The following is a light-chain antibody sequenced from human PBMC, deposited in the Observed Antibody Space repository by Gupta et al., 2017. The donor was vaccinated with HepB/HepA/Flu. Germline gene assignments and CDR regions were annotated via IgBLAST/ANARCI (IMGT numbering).Light chain of an antibody. CDR3: SSYTGSNNWV. CDR1: SSDVGGYNY. Sequence: QSALTQPPSASGSPGQSVTISCTGTSSDVGGYNYVSWYQQHPGKAPKLMMYEGNKRPSGVPDRFSGSKSGNTASLTVSGLQAEDEADYYCSSYTGSNNWVFGGGTKLTVL. CDR2: EGN. J-gene: IGLJ3*02. V-gene: IGLV2-8*01.